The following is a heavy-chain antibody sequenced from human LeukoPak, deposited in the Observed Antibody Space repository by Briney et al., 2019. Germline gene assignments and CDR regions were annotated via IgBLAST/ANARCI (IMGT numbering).Heavy chain of an antibody. CDR2: FYYSRSS. D-gene: IGHD6-25*01. CDR1: GGSISNSNYY. Sequence: TSETLSLTCTVSGGSISNSNYYWGWLRPPPGKGLEWNGSFYYSRSSYYNTSLKSRVTISVDTSKNQFSLILSSVTDTDTAVYSCARHKGTLSGRRGFDPWGQGTMVTVSS. V-gene: IGHV4-39*01. J-gene: IGHJ5*02. CDR3: ARHKGTLSGRRGFDP.